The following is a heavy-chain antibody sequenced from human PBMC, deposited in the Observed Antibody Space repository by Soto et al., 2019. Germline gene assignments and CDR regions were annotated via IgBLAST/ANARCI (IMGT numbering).Heavy chain of an antibody. CDR3: ARVTSSSWFPYYYYGMDV. D-gene: IGHD6-13*01. J-gene: IGHJ6*02. Sequence: SSETLSLTCAVSGGSISSGGYSWSWIRQPPGKGLEWIGYIYHSGSTYYNPSLKSRVTISVDRSKNQFSLKLSSVTAADTAVYYCARVTSSSWFPYYYYGMDVWGQGTTVTVSS. CDR1: GGSISSGGYS. V-gene: IGHV4-30-2*01. CDR2: IYHSGST.